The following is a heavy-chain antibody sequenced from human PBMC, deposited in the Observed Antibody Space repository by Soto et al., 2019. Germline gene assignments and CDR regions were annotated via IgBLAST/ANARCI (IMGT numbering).Heavy chain of an antibody. D-gene: IGHD2-21*02. CDR1: GFSFSSIGEG. J-gene: IGHJ6*02. Sequence: QITLKESGPTLVKPTQTLTLTCTFPGFSFSSIGEGVGWIRQPPGKALEWLALIYWDDDKRYSPSLKSRLTITXDXSXNXVVLTMTNMDPVDTATYYCVQSRCGGDCLQSYSSHSYYGLDVWGQGTTVTVSS. CDR3: VQSRCGGDCLQSYSSHSYYGLDV. CDR2: IYWDDDK. V-gene: IGHV2-5*02.